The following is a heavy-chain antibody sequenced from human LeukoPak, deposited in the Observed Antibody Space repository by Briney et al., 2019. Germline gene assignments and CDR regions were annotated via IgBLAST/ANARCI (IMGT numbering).Heavy chain of an antibody. V-gene: IGHV1-2*02. CDR2: INPNSGGT. D-gene: IGHD6-6*01. Sequence: GASVKVSCKASGYTFTGYYMHWVRQAPGQGLEWMGWINPNSGGTNYAQKFQGRVTMTRDTSISTAYMELSSLRSEDTAVYYCARDSSSHYFAYWGQGTLVTVSS. CDR3: ARDSSSHYFAY. CDR1: GYTFTGYY. J-gene: IGHJ4*02.